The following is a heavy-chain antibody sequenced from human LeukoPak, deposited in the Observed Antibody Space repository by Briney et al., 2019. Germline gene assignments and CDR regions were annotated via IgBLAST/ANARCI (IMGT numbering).Heavy chain of an antibody. CDR3: ARGYGDYTSAYYFDY. CDR2: INPNSGGT. V-gene: IGHV1-2*02. J-gene: IGHJ4*02. D-gene: IGHD4-17*01. Sequence: GASVKVSCKASGYTFTGYYMHWVRQAPGQGLEWMGWINPNSGGTNYAQKFQGRVTMTRDTSISTAYMELSRLRSDDTAVYYCARGYGDYTSAYYFDYWGQGTLVTVSS. CDR1: GYTFTGYY.